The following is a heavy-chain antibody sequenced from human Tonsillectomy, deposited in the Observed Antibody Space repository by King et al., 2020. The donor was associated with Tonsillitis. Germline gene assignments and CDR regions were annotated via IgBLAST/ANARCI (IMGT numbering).Heavy chain of an antibody. Sequence: QLQESGPGLVKPSQTLSLICTVSGGSISSGGYYWSWIRQHPGQGLEWIGYIYYSGSTYYNPSLKSRVTISVDTSKNQFSLKLSSVTAADTAVYYCARTYCGGDCYYPSVLFDYWGQGTLVTVSS. CDR2: IYYSGST. CDR1: GGSISSGGYY. V-gene: IGHV4-31*03. D-gene: IGHD2-21*02. J-gene: IGHJ4*02. CDR3: ARTYCGGDCYYPSVLFDY.